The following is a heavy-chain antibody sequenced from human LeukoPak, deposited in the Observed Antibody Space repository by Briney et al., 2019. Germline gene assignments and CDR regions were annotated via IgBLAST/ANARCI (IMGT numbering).Heavy chain of an antibody. V-gene: IGHV4-39*01. CDR3: ARHTSGSSRLFDY. CDR2: IYYSGST. Sequence: WVRQPPGKGLEWIGSIYYSGSTYYNPSLKSRVTISVDTSKNQFSLKLSSVTATDTAVYYCARHTSGSSRLFDYWGQGTLVTVSS. J-gene: IGHJ4*02. D-gene: IGHD5-12*01.